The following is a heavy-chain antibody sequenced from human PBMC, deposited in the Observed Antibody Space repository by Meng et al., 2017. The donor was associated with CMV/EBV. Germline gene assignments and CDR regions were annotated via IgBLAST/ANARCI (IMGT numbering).Heavy chain of an antibody. CDR1: GGSISSARNY. D-gene: IGHD3-3*01. V-gene: IGHV4-39*07. CDR3: ARDLGSRITIFGVVTSGNWFDP. J-gene: IGHJ5*02. CDR2: IYYSGDS. Sequence: GSLRLSCTVSGGSISSARNYWGWIRQPPGKGLEWIGSIYYSGDSHSNPSLQSRATISVDTSKNQFSLKLSSVTAADTAVYYCARDLGSRITIFGVVTSGNWFDPWGQGTLVTVSS.